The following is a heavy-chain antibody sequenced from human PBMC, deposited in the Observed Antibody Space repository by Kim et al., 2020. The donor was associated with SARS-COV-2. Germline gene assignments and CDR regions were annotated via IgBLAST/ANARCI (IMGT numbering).Heavy chain of an antibody. V-gene: IGHV3-23*01. CDR3: ATSRDYYDAGSAFDY. J-gene: IGHJ4*02. Sequence: DSVKGRLTISRDNSKNTLYLQMNSLRAEDTAVYYCATSRDYYDAGSAFDYWGQGTLVSVSS. D-gene: IGHD3-22*01.